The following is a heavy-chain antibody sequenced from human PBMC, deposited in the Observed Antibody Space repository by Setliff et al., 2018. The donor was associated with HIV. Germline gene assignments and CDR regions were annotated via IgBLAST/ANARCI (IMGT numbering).Heavy chain of an antibody. CDR2: IYHAGRS. D-gene: IGHD5-18*01. J-gene: IGHJ4*02. V-gene: IGHV4-38-2*02. Sequence: SETLSLTCDVSGFSISSRYYWGWIRPSPGKGLEWIGNIYHAGRSYYNPSHTSRVTISVDTSKNQFSLKLSSVTAADTAVYYCARDAPWDSYCLDYWGQGTLVTVSS. CDR3: ARDAPWDSYCLDY. CDR1: GFSISSRYY.